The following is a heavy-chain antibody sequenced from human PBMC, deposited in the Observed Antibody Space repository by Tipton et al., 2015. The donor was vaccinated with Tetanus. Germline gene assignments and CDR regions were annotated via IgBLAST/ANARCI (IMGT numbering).Heavy chain of an antibody. CDR1: GYTFTSYL. V-gene: IGHV1-46*01. Sequence: QSGPEVKKPGASVKVSCKASGYTFTSYLMHWVRQAPGQGLEGMGIINPNDGDKMYAQKFQGRVTMTSDTSTSTVYMDLSSLGSEDTALYFRVRERSGGLFDYWSQGTLVTVSS. CDR2: INPNDGDK. CDR3: VRERSGGLFDY. D-gene: IGHD4-23*01. J-gene: IGHJ4*02.